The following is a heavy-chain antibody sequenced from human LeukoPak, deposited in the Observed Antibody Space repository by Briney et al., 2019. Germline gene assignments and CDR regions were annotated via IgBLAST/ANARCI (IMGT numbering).Heavy chain of an antibody. Sequence: GRSLRLSCAASGFTFDDYAMHWVRQAPGKGLEWVSGISWNSGSIGYADSVKGRFTISRDNAKSSLYLQMNSLRAEDTALYYCAKDMRARWEAFDYWGQGTLVTVSS. J-gene: IGHJ4*02. CDR3: AKDMRARWEAFDY. CDR2: ISWNSGSI. D-gene: IGHD1-26*01. CDR1: GFTFDDYA. V-gene: IGHV3-9*01.